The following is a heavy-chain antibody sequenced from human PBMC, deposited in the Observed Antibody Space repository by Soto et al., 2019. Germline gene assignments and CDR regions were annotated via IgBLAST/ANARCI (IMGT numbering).Heavy chain of an antibody. J-gene: IGHJ4*02. D-gene: IGHD3-16*01. CDR2: IKSVTDGGTR. V-gene: IGHV3-15*01. CDR1: TFTFSNAC. CDR3: TSGRSTFGLDS. Sequence: XRSLRLTCVVSTFTFSNACMTWVRQAPGRGLEWIGRIKSVTDGGTRDYAAPVKGRFAISRDDSKNTLYLQMNSLKTEDTAVYYCTSGRSTFGLDSWGQGTLVT.